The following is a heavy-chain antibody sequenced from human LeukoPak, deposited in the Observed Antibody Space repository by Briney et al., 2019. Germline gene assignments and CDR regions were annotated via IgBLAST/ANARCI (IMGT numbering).Heavy chain of an antibody. CDR3: ATTDYKDYYDSSGYDY. D-gene: IGHD3-22*01. V-gene: IGHV1-24*01. CDR1: GYTLTELS. J-gene: IGHJ4*02. CDR2: FDPEDGET. Sequence: ASVKVSCKVSGYTLTELSMHWVRQAPGKGLEWMGGFDPEDGETIYAQKFQGRVTTTEDTSTDTAYMELSSLRSEDTAVYYCATTDYKDYYDSSGYDYWGQGTLVTVSS.